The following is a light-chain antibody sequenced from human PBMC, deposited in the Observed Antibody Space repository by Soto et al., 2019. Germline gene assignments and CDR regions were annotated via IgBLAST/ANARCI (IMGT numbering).Light chain of an antibody. J-gene: IGLJ1*01. Sequence: QCVLTQPRSVSGSPGESVAISCTGTSSDVGGYNYVSWYQQHPGKAPKVMIFDVNKRPSGVPDRFSGSKSGNTASLTISGLQAEDEADYYCCSYAGRYTYVFGTGTKVTVL. CDR1: SSDVGGYNY. V-gene: IGLV2-11*01. CDR2: DVN. CDR3: CSYAGRYTYV.